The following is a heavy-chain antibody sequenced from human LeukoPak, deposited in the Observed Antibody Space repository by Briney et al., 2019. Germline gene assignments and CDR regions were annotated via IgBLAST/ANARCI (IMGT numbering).Heavy chain of an antibody. J-gene: IGHJ6*02. CDR3: ATATNRFGAYYGMDV. CDR2: INHSGST. Sequence: KPSETLSLTCAVYGGSFSGYYWSWIRQPPGKGLEWIGEINHSGSTNYNPSLKSRVTISVDTSKNQFSLKLSSVTAADTAVYYCATATNRFGAYYGMDVWGQGTTVTVSS. V-gene: IGHV4-34*01. CDR1: GGSFSGYY. D-gene: IGHD3-10*01.